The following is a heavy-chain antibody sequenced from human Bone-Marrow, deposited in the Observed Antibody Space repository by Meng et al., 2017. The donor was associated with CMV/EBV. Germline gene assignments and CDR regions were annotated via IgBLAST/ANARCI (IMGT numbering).Heavy chain of an antibody. V-gene: IGHV4-39*07. CDR1: GGSISSSSYY. CDR2: IYYSGCT. D-gene: IGHD6-6*01. Sequence: SETLSLTCTVSGGSISSSSYYWGWIRQPPGKGLEWIGSIYYSGCTYYNPSLKSRVTISVDTSKNQFFLKLSSVTAADTAVYYCARGEYSSALRVPNWFDPWGQGTLVTVSS. CDR3: ARGEYSSALRVPNWFDP. J-gene: IGHJ5*02.